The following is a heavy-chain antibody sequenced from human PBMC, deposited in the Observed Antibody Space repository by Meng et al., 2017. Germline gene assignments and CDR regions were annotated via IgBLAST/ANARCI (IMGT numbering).Heavy chain of an antibody. J-gene: IGHJ4*02. V-gene: IGHV7-4-1*02. D-gene: IGHD4-17*01. Sequence: VTLGAGLNKPGAQDKVSCKCPGYTLTRYPMNWGRQAPGQGLAWMGWINTNTGNPTYAQGFTGRFVFSLATSVSTAYLQISSLKAEDTAVYFCARTALYGDYVDYWGQGTLVTVSS. CDR2: INTNTGNP. CDR3: ARTALYGDYVDY. CDR1: GYTLTRYP.